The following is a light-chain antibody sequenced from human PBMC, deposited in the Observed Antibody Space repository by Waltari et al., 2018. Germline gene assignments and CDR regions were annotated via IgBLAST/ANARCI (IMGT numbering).Light chain of an antibody. V-gene: IGLV3-21*04. CDR2: YNT. CDR3: QVWDRSRDHV. J-gene: IGLJ1*01. Sequence: SYVLTQPPSVSVAPGETATIPCGGDSTGMRHVAWYQQRAGQAPRLVISYNTVRPSGIPERFSGSTSGTTSTLTISRVEAGDEADYYCQVWDRSRDHVFGAGTKVTVL. CDR1: STGMRH.